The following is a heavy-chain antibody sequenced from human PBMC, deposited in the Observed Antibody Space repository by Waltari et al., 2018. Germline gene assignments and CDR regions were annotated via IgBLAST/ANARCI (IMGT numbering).Heavy chain of an antibody. CDR2: ISYDGSNE. Sequence: QVHLLQSGGGVVQPGGSLRLSCAAPGFNFTLFVMHWLRQDPGKGLEWVSFISYDGSNENYADSVKGRFTMSRDNSKKMLYVQMNNLRAEDSAVYYCVKGNEIDYWVQGTLVTVSS. V-gene: IGHV3-30*02. CDR3: VKGNEIDY. J-gene: IGHJ4*02. CDR1: GFNFTLFV. D-gene: IGHD1-1*01.